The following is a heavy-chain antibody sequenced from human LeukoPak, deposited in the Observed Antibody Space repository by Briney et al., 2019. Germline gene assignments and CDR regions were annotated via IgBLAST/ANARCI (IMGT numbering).Heavy chain of an antibody. J-gene: IGHJ4*02. D-gene: IGHD4-17*01. Sequence: PGGSLRLSCAASGFTFSSYEMNWVRQAPGKGLEWVSYISSSGSTIYYADSVKGRFTISRDNAKNSLYLQMNSLRAEDMAVYYCARDHYGDYSLDYWGQGTLVTVSS. CDR2: ISSSGSTI. V-gene: IGHV3-48*03. CDR1: GFTFSSYE. CDR3: ARDHYGDYSLDY.